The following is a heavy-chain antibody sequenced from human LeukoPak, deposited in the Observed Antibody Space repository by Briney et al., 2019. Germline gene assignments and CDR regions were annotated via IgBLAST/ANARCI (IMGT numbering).Heavy chain of an antibody. V-gene: IGHV1-69*06. D-gene: IGHD6-19*01. J-gene: IGHJ1*01. CDR2: ITPIFGTT. CDR1: GGTFRSNS. Sequence: GASVKVSCKASGGTFRSNSISWVRQAPGQGLEWMGGITPIFGTTNYAQKFQDRATITADKSTNTGYMELSSLRSEDTAAYYCTVGSGWGPEYFHHWGQGTLVIVSS. CDR3: TVGSGWGPEYFHH.